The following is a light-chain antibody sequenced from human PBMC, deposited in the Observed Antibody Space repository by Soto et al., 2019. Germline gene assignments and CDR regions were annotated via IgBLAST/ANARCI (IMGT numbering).Light chain of an antibody. V-gene: IGKV3-15*01. CDR2: GAS. Sequence: EIVITQSPATLSVSPGERATLSCRASQSVSSNLAWYQQKPGQAPRLLIYGASTRATGIPARFSGSGSGTEFTLTISSLQSEDFAVYYCQQYNNWPRPWTFGQGTKVEIK. CDR1: QSVSSN. CDR3: QQYNNWPRPWT. J-gene: IGKJ1*01.